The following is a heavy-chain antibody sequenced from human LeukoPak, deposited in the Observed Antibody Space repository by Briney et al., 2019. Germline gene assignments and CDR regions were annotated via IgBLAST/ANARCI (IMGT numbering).Heavy chain of an antibody. CDR1: GGSFSGYY. J-gene: IGHJ4*02. CDR3: ARVGLYYYDSSGYSY. Sequence: SETLSLTCAVYGGSFSGYYWSWIRQPPGKGLEWIGEINHSGSTNYNPSLKSRVTISVDTSKNQFSLKLGSVTAADTAVYYCARVGLYYYDSSGYSYWGQGTLVTVSS. V-gene: IGHV4-34*01. D-gene: IGHD3-22*01. CDR2: INHSGST.